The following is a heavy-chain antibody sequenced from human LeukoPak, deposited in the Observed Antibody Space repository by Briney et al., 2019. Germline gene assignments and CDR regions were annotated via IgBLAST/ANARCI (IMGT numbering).Heavy chain of an antibody. Sequence: SETLSLTCAVYGGSFSGYHWSWIRQPPGKGLEWIGEINHSGSTNYNPSLKSRVTISVDTSKNQFSLKLSSVTAADTAVYYCARSQDVLLWFGESVNWFDPWGQGTLVTVSS. CDR1: GGSFSGYH. CDR2: INHSGST. V-gene: IGHV4-34*01. J-gene: IGHJ5*02. D-gene: IGHD3-10*01. CDR3: ARSQDVLLWFGESVNWFDP.